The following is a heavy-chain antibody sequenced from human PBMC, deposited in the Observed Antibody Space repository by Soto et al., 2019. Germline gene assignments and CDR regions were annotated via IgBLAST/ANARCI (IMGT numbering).Heavy chain of an antibody. Sequence: SETPSLTCTVSGGSISSYYWSWIRQPPGKGLEWIGYIYYSGSTNYNPSLKSRVTISVDTSKNQFSLKLSSVTAADTAVYYCARDSRRAGRFDYWGQGTLVTVSS. CDR2: IYYSGST. V-gene: IGHV4-59*01. CDR1: GGSISSYY. J-gene: IGHJ4*02. CDR3: ARDSRRAGRFDY.